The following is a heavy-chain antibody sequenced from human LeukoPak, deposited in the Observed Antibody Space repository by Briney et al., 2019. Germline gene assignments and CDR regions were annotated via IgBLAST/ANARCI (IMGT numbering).Heavy chain of an antibody. J-gene: IGHJ5*02. D-gene: IGHD2-15*01. CDR3: ARVDVTHWFDP. V-gene: IGHV1-69*04. CDR1: GGTFSSYA. CDR2: IIPILGIA. Sequence: ASVKVSCKASGGTFSSYAISWVRQAPGQGLEWMGRIIPILGIANYAQKFQGRVTITADKSTSTAYMELSSLRSEDTAVYCCARVDVTHWFDPWGQGTLVTVSS.